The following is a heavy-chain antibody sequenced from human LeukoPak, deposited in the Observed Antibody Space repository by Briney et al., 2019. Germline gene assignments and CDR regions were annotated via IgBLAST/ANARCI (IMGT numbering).Heavy chain of an antibody. CDR3: ARDYSKYYYDSSGYWLH. V-gene: IGHV3-30-3*01. J-gene: IGHJ4*02. Sequence: GGSLRLSCAASGFTFSSYAMHWVRQAPGKGLEWVAVISYDGSNKYYADSVKGRFTISRDNSKNTLYLQMNSLRAEDTAVYYCARDYSKYYYDSSGYWLHWGQGTLVTVSS. CDR2: ISYDGSNK. D-gene: IGHD3-22*01. CDR1: GFTFSSYA.